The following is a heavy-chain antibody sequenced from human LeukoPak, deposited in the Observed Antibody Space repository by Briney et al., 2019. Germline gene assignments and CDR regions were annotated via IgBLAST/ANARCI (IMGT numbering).Heavy chain of an antibody. D-gene: IGHD6-6*01. CDR3: ARETRFDSSSSPGAFDI. CDR2: INPNSGGT. J-gene: IGHJ3*02. V-gene: IGHV1-2*02. Sequence: ASVKVSCKASGYTFTGYYMHWVRQAPGQGLEWMVWINPNSGGTNYAQKFQGRVTMTRDTSISTAYMELSRLRSDDTAVYYCARETRFDSSSSPGAFDIWGQGTMVTVSS. CDR1: GYTFTGYY.